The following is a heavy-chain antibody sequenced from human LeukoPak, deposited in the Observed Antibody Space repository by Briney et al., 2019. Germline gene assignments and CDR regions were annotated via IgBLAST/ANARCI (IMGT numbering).Heavy chain of an antibody. D-gene: IGHD3-22*01. Sequence: GSLRLSCAASGFTFSSYGMHWVRQAPGKGLEWVAVMSYDGSNKFYADSVKGRFTISRDNSKNTLYLQMNSLRAEDTAVYYCAKLCGGYYDSSGYYPRQLDYWGQGTLVTVSS. J-gene: IGHJ4*02. CDR3: AKLCGGYYDSSGYYPRQLDY. V-gene: IGHV3-30*18. CDR1: GFTFSSYG. CDR2: MSYDGSNK.